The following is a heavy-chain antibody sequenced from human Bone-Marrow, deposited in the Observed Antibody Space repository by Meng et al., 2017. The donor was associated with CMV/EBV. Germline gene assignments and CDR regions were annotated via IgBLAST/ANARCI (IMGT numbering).Heavy chain of an antibody. CDR3: ATDYSTTNYGSSGYYDY. D-gene: IGHD3-22*01. J-gene: IGHJ4*02. Sequence: YSFIDHYVHWVRRAPGKGLGWMGLVDPEDGETIYAEKFQGRVTITADTSTDTAYMELSSLRSEDTAVYYCATDYSTTNYGSSGYYDYWGQGTLVTVSS. CDR1: YSFIDHY. V-gene: IGHV1-69-2*01. CDR2: VDPEDGET.